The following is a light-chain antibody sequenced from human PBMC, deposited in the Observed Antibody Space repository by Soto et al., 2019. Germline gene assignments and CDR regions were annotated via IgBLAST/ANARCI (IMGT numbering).Light chain of an antibody. Sequence: EVVLTQSPGTVSLSPGERVTLSCRASQSVISNYLAWFQQRPGQAPRLLIYAASSRATGIPDRFSGSGSGTASTLGISRLEPEDFAVYDCQQYGSSLTWTFGQGTKVEIK. J-gene: IGKJ1*01. CDR1: QSVISNY. CDR2: AAS. CDR3: QQYGSSLTWT. V-gene: IGKV3-20*01.